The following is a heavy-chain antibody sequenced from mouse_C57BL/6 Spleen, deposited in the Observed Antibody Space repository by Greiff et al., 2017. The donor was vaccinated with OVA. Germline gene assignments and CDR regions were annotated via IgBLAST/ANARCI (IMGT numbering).Heavy chain of an antibody. CDR3: ARWGYGSSFPFDY. V-gene: IGHV1-63*01. J-gene: IGHJ2*01. CDR1: GYTFTNYW. D-gene: IGHD1-1*01. CDR2: IYPGGGYT. Sequence: QVQLKESGAELVRPGTSVKMSCKASGYTFTNYWIGWAKQRPGHGLEWIGDIYPGGGYTNYNEKFKGKATLTADKSSSTAYMQFSSLTSEDSAIYYCARWGYGSSFPFDYWGQGTTLTVSS.